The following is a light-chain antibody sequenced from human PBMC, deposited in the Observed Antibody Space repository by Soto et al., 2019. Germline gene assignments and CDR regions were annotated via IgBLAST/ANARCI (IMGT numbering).Light chain of an antibody. V-gene: IGKV3-11*01. CDR3: EQRSNVPSI. CDR1: QSVNSY. Sequence: EIVLTQSPATLSLSPGERATLSCRASQSVNSYLAWYQQKPGQAPRLLIYDASNRATGIPARFSGSGSGTYFTLTISSLEPEDFAVYYYEQRSNVPSIFGGGTKVEIK. CDR2: DAS. J-gene: IGKJ4*01.